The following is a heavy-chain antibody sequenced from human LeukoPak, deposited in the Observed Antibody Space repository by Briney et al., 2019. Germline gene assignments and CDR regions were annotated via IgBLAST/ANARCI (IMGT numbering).Heavy chain of an antibody. V-gene: IGHV1-18*01. CDR3: ARASRVYYDSSGYYPKDDAFDI. Sequence: ASVKVSCKASGGTFSSYAISWVRQAPGQGLEWMGWISGYNGNTNYEQKIQGRVTMTTDTSTSTAYMEVRSLRSDDTAVYYCARASRVYYDSSGYYPKDDAFDIWGQGTMVTVSS. CDR2: ISGYNGNT. D-gene: IGHD3-22*01. CDR1: GGTFSSYA. J-gene: IGHJ3*02.